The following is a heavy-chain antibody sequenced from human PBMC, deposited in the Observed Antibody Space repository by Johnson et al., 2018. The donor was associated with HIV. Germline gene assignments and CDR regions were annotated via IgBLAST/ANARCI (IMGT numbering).Heavy chain of an antibody. CDR1: GFTFDDHD. Sequence: VQLVESGGGVVRPGGSLRLSCAASGFTFDDHDMSWVRQIPGKGLEWVSGINWNGGSTGYADSMKGRFTISRDNSKNTLFLQMNSLRAEDTAVYYCARDPYTGAGNPFDILGQVTRVTVSS. J-gene: IGHJ3*02. D-gene: IGHD3-10*01. CDR3: ARDPYTGAGNPFDI. CDR2: INWNGGST. V-gene: IGHV3-20*04.